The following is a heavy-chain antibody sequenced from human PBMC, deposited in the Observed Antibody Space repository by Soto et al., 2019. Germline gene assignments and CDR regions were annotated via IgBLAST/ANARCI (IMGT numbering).Heavy chain of an antibody. J-gene: IGHJ2*01. CDR1: GGSISSYY. Sequence: QVQLQESGPGLVKPSETLSLTCTVSGGSISSYYWSWIRQPPGKGLEWIGYIYYSGSTNYNPSLKSRVTISVDTSKNQFSLKLSSETAADTAVYYCARHGYYVPYWYFDLWGRGTLVTVSS. CDR3: ARHGYYVPYWYFDL. CDR2: IYYSGST. D-gene: IGHD3-10*02. V-gene: IGHV4-59*08.